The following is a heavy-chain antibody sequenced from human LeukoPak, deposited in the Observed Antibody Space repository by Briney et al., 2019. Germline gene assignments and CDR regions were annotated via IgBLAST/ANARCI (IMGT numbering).Heavy chain of an antibody. CDR3: ARGPQYSSSYDY. CDR2: IPYDGSNE. CDR1: GXAFSSYG. V-gene: IGHV3-30*03. Sequence: GRSLRLSCAASGXAFSSYGMHWARQAPGKGLEWVALIPYDGSNEYYADSVKGRFTISRDNSKNTLYLQMNSLRAEDTAVYYCARGPQYSSSYDYWGQGTLVIVSS. D-gene: IGHD6-13*01. J-gene: IGHJ4*02.